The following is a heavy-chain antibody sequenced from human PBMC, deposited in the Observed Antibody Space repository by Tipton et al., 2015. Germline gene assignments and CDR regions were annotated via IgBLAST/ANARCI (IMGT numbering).Heavy chain of an antibody. D-gene: IGHD2-15*01. CDR1: GGSISSSSYY. CDR3: TTTQGY. J-gene: IGHJ4*02. V-gene: IGHV4-39*01. Sequence: TLSLTCTVSGGSISSSSYYWAWIRQPPGKGLEWIGTISHSGSTYYTPSLKSRVTISADTSKNQFSLRLSSVTAADTAVYYCTTTQGYWGQGTLVTVSS. CDR2: ISHSGST.